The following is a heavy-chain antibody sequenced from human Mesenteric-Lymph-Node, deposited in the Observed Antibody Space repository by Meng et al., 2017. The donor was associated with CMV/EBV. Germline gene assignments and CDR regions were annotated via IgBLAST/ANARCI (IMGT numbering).Heavy chain of an antibody. J-gene: IGHJ4*02. CDR2: IFFSGSS. D-gene: IGHD2-21*02. CDR1: AGSVSTGASY. CDR3: ARKVRERDRYIFDS. Sequence: SAGSVSTGASYWPWLRQTPGPGQGLMGFIFFSGSSYRAPSLKARVMLTVHPSKNRSALELRSVTSANTAVYYCARKVRERDRYIFDSWGKGTLVTVSS. V-gene: IGHV4-30-4*08.